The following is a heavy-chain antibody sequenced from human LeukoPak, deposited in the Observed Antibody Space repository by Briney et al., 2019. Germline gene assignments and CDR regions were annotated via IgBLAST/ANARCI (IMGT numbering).Heavy chain of an antibody. D-gene: IGHD2-21*02. CDR3: ARGDSYLGWFDP. Sequence: ASVKVSCKASGGTFSSYAISWVRQVPGQGLEWMGRIIPILGIANYAQKFQGRVTITADKSTSTAYMELSSLRSEDTAVYYCARGDSYLGWFDPWGQGTLVTVSS. V-gene: IGHV1-69*04. J-gene: IGHJ5*02. CDR2: IIPILGIA. CDR1: GGTFSSYA.